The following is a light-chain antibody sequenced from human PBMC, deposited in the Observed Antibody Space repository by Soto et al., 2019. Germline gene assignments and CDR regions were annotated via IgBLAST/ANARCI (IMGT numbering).Light chain of an antibody. CDR2: EVS. J-gene: IGLJ1*01. CDR3: SSYTSSSTPHV. Sequence: QSALTQPASVSGSPGQSITFSCTXTSSDIGGYNYVSWYQHHPGKAPQLMIYEVSNRPSGVSNRFSGSKSGNTASLTISGLQAEDEADYYCSSYTSSSTPHVFGTGTEVTVL. CDR1: SSDIGGYNY. V-gene: IGLV2-14*01.